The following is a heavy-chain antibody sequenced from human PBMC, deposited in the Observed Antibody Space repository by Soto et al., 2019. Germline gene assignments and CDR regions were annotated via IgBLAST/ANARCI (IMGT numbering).Heavy chain of an antibody. CDR2: INHSGST. CDR3: ARASSSWYALDY. V-gene: IGHV4-34*01. CDR1: GGSFSGYY. J-gene: IGHJ4*02. D-gene: IGHD6-13*01. Sequence: SETMSLTYGVYGGSFSGYYWSWIRQPPGKGLEWIGEINHSGSTNYNPSLKSRVTISVDTSKNQFSLKLSSVTAADTAVYYCARASSSWYALDYWGQGTLVTVSS.